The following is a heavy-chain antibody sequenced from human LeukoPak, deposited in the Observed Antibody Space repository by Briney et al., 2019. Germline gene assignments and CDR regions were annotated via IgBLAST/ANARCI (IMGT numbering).Heavy chain of an antibody. CDR2: MNPNSGNT. V-gene: IGHV1-8*03. CDR3: ARDYDFWSGYPVYYYYYMDV. D-gene: IGHD3-3*01. Sequence: GASVKVSCKASGYTFTSYDINWVRQATGQGLEWMGWMNPNSGNTGYAQKFQGRVTITRNTSVSTAYMELSSLRSEDTAVYYCARDYDFWSGYPVYYYYYMDVWGKGTTVTVSS. J-gene: IGHJ6*03. CDR1: GYTFTSYD.